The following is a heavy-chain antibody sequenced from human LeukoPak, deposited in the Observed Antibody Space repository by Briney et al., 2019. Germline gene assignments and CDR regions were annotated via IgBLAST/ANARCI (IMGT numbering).Heavy chain of an antibody. CDR2: IFSNGDT. CDR1: EFTVSRNY. D-gene: IGHD5-24*01. Sequence: GGSLRLSCTASEFTVSRNYMLWVSQAPGKGMEWVSLIFSNGDTHYADSVKGRYTISRDTSNNTVSLQMNSLRVEDTAMYYCTRDQMNYWGQGTLVTVSS. CDR3: TRDQMNY. V-gene: IGHV3-53*01. J-gene: IGHJ4*02.